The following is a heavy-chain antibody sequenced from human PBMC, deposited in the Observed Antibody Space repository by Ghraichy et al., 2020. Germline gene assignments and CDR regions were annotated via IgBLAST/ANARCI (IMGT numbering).Heavy chain of an antibody. CDR3: ATCSGGSCPGNFDY. CDR1: GYTLTELS. V-gene: IGHV1-24*01. Sequence: ASVKVSCKVSGYTLTELSMHWVRQAPGKGLEWMGGFDPEDGETIYAQKFQGRVTMTEDTSTDTAYMELSSLRSEDTAVYYCATCSGGSCPGNFDYWGQGTLVTVSS. D-gene: IGHD2-15*01. J-gene: IGHJ4*02. CDR2: FDPEDGET.